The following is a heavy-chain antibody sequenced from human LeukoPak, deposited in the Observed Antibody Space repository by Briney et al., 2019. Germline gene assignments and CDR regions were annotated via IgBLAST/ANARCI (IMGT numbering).Heavy chain of an antibody. CDR2: INSDGSST. Sequence: GGSLRLSCAASGFTFSSYWMHWVRQAPGKGLVWVSRINSDGSSTSYADSVKGRFTISRDNAKNTLYLQMNSLRAEDTAVYYCARDYDFWSGYGPADYWGQETLVTVSS. CDR1: GFTFSSYW. J-gene: IGHJ4*02. D-gene: IGHD3-3*01. V-gene: IGHV3-74*01. CDR3: ARDYDFWSGYGPADY.